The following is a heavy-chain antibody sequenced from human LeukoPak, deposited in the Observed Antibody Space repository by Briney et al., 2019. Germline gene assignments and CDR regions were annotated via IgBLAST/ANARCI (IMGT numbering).Heavy chain of an antibody. CDR2: IYSTGRS. Sequence: SETLSLTCTVSGGSFSTYYWSWVRQPAGKGLEWIGRIYSTGRSDYNPSLKSRITMSVDTSKNQFSLKLSSVTAADTAVYYCARDGPRSGYDLGHFDNLGQGTLVTASP. CDR1: GGSFSTYY. CDR3: ARDGPRSGYDLGHFDN. D-gene: IGHD5-12*01. V-gene: IGHV4-4*07. J-gene: IGHJ4*02.